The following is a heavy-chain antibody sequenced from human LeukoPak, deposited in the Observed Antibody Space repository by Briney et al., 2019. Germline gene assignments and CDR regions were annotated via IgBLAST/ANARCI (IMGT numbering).Heavy chain of an antibody. D-gene: IGHD1-14*01. CDR1: GFTFSSYE. J-gene: IGHJ6*02. CDR2: ISSSGSTI. V-gene: IGHV3-48*03. CDR3: ARSFRVNYGMDV. Sequence: GGSLRLSCAASGFTFSSYEMNWVRQAPGKGLEWVSYISSSGSTIYYADSVKGRFTIPRDNAKNSLYLQMNSLRAEDTAVYYCARSFRVNYGMDVWGQGTTVTVSS.